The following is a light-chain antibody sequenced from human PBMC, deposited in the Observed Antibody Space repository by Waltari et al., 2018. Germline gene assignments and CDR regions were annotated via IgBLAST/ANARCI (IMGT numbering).Light chain of an antibody. J-gene: IGKJ5*01. CDR3: QQRSNWPLIT. Sequence: EIVLTQSPATLSLSPGERATLSCRASQSVINYLAWYQQKPGQAPRLPIYDASNRATDIPARFSGSGSGTDFTLTISSLEPEDFAVYYCQQRSNWPLITFGQGTRLEIK. CDR1: QSVINY. CDR2: DAS. V-gene: IGKV3-11*01.